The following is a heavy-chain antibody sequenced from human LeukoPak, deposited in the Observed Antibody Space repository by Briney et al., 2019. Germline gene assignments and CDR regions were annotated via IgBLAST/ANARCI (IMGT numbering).Heavy chain of an antibody. J-gene: IGHJ6*03. D-gene: IGHD3/OR15-3a*01. CDR1: GFTFSSYA. CDR2: ISYDGSNK. V-gene: IGHV3-30*01. CDR3: ACVDFTDSYYYYYYMDV. Sequence: PGGSLRLSCAASGFTFSSYAMHWVRQAPGKGLEWVAVISYDGSNKYYADSVKGRFTISRDNSKNTLYLQMNSMRAEDTAVYYCACVDFTDSYYYYYYMDVWAKGPRSPSP.